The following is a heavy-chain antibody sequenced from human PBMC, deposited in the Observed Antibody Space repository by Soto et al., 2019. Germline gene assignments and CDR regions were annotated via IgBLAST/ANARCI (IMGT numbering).Heavy chain of an antibody. CDR1: GYTFSSYG. Sequence: QVKLVQSGAEVKKPGASVKVSCKASGYTFSSYGISWVRQAPGQGLEWMGWISGYNGNTNYAQKLQGRVTMTIDTATSTGYMERRSLRSDDTAVYYCARVRGGDGMDVWGQGTTVTVSS. J-gene: IGHJ6*02. CDR2: ISGYNGNT. D-gene: IGHD3-16*01. V-gene: IGHV1-18*01. CDR3: ARVRGGDGMDV.